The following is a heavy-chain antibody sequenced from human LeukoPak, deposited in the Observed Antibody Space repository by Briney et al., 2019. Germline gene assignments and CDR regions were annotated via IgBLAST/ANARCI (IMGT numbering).Heavy chain of an antibody. V-gene: IGHV4-30-4*01. Sequence: SQTLSLTCTVSGCSINSGDYYWTWMPQPPGKGLEWIGYIYYSGSTYYTTSRKSRVTISIDTSKKQFLSDLSSVTAADTAVYYCARKVVADTAFDFWGQGTLVTVSS. D-gene: IGHD2-15*01. J-gene: IGHJ4*02. CDR3: ARKVVADTAFDF. CDR2: IYYSGST. CDR1: GCSINSGDYY.